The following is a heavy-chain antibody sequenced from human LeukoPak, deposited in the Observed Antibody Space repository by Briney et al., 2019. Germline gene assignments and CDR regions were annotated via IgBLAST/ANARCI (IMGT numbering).Heavy chain of an antibody. D-gene: IGHD6-13*01. J-gene: IGHJ5*02. V-gene: IGHV3-33*01. CDR3: ARAMAAAGTYWFDP. CDR1: GFTFSSYG. CDR2: IWYDGSNK. Sequence: GWSLRLSCAASGFTFSSYGMHWVRQAPGKGLEWVAVIWYDGSNKYYADSVKGRFTISRDNSKNTLYLQMSSLRAEDTAVYYCARAMAAAGTYWFDPWGQGTLVTVSS.